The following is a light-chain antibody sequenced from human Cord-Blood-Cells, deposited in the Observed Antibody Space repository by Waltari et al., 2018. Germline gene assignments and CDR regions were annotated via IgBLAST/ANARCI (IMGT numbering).Light chain of an antibody. Sequence: QSALPQPAYVSGSPVQSITISCTGTSSDVGRYDLVSWYQQHPGKAPKLRIYEGSKRPSGGSNRFSGSKSGNTASLTISGLQAEDEADYYCCSYAGSSPWVFGGGTKLTVL. J-gene: IGLJ3*02. CDR1: SSDVGRYDL. CDR2: EGS. V-gene: IGLV2-23*01. CDR3: CSYAGSSPWV.